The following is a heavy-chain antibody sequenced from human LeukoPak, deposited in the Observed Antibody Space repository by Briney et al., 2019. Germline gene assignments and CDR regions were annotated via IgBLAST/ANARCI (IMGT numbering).Heavy chain of an antibody. J-gene: IGHJ4*02. V-gene: IGHV1-46*01. D-gene: IGHD6-25*01. CDR2: INPSGGST. CDR3: ARGLSGQLPSFDY. CDR1: GYTFTSHY. Sequence: GASVKVSCKASGYTFTSHYMHWVRQAPGQGLEWTGIINPSGGSTNYAQKFQGRVTMPRDTSTSTVYMELSGLRSEDTAVYYCARGLSGQLPSFDYWGQGTLVTVSS.